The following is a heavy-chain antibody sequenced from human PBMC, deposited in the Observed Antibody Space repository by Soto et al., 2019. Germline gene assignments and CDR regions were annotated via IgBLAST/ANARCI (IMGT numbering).Heavy chain of an antibody. CDR2: IYHSGST. CDR1: GGSISSSNW. D-gene: IGHD3-10*02. CDR3: TSVRGGYYYAMDV. J-gene: IGHJ6*02. V-gene: IGHV4-4*02. Sequence: QVQLRESGPGLVKASGTQSLTCAVSGGSISSSNWWSWVRQPPGKGLEWIGEIYHSGSTNYNPSLKSRVTISVDKSKNQFSLKLSSVTAADTAVYYCTSVRGGYYYAMDVWGQGTTVTVSS.